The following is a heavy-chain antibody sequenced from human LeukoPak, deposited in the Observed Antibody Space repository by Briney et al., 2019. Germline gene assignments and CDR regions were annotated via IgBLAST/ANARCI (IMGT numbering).Heavy chain of an antibody. CDR1: GGSIGSTNYY. Sequence: PSETLSLTCTVSGGSIGSTNYYWGWIRQPPGKGLEWIGSIYHSGSTYYNPSLKSRVTISVDTSKNQFSLKLSSVTAADTAVYYCARDRGQRGRFGEFPNYYFDYWGQGTLVTVSS. J-gene: IGHJ4*02. D-gene: IGHD3-10*01. CDR2: IYHSGST. V-gene: IGHV4-39*07. CDR3: ARDRGQRGRFGEFPNYYFDY.